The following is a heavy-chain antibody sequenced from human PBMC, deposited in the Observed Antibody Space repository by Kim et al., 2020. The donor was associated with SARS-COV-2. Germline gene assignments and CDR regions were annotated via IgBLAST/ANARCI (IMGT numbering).Heavy chain of an antibody. J-gene: IGHJ5*02. CDR2: ST. V-gene: IGHV4-39*01. CDR3: ARLERNWFDP. Sequence: STYYNPPLKSRVTIPVDTSKNQFSLKLSSVTAADTAVYYCARLERNWFDPWGQGTLVTVSS.